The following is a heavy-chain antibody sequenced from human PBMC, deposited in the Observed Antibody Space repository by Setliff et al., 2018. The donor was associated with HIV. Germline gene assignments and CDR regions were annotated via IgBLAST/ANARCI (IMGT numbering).Heavy chain of an antibody. CDR2: IDSTSSNI. CDR1: GFTFNSQN. CDR3: AGGVGPTWLVY. J-gene: IGHJ4*02. V-gene: IGHV3-48*01. Sequence: AGSLRLSCAASGFTFNSQNMNWVRQAPGKGLEWLSFIDSTSSNILYADSVKGRFTISRDNAENSLYLQMNNLRADDPAVYYCAGGVGPTWLVYWGRGTLVTVSS. D-gene: IGHD1-26*01.